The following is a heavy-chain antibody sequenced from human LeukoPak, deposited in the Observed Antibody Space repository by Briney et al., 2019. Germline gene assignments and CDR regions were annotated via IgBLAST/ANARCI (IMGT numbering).Heavy chain of an antibody. J-gene: IGHJ4*02. CDR2: ISYDGSNK. V-gene: IGHV3-30-3*01. Sequence: GGSLRLSCAASGFTFSSYAMHWVRQAPGKGLEWVAVISYDGSNKYYADSAKGRFTISRDNSKNTLYLQMNSLRAEDTAVYYCARGARGTTRPPTCPYFDYWGQGTLVTVSS. CDR1: GFTFSSYA. CDR3: ARGARGTTRPPTCPYFDY. D-gene: IGHD1-7*01.